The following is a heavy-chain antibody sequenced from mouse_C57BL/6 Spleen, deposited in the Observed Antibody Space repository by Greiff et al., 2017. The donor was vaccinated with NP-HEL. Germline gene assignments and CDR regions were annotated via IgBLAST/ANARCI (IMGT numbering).Heavy chain of an antibody. V-gene: IGHV1-59*01. Sequence: VQLQQSGAELVRPGTSVKLSCKASGYTFTSYWMHWVKQRPGQGLEWIGVIDTSDSYTNYNQKFKGKATLTVDTSSSTAYMQLSSLTSVDSAVYYCARVGYDSRPWFAYWGQGTLVTVSA. D-gene: IGHD2-4*01. CDR2: IDTSDSYT. CDR1: GYTFTSYW. J-gene: IGHJ3*01. CDR3: ARVGYDSRPWFAY.